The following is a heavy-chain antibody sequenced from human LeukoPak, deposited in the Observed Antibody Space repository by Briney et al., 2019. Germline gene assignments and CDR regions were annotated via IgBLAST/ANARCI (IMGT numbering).Heavy chain of an antibody. CDR3: AKGGGYSYGYYFDY. Sequence: GGSLRLSCAASGFTFSSYAMSWVRQAPGKGLEWVSAISGSGGSTYYADSVKGRFTISRDNSKNTLNLQMNSLRAEDTAVYYCAKGGGYSYGYYFDYWGQGTLVTVSS. J-gene: IGHJ4*02. CDR2: ISGSGGST. CDR1: GFTFSSYA. D-gene: IGHD5-18*01. V-gene: IGHV3-23*01.